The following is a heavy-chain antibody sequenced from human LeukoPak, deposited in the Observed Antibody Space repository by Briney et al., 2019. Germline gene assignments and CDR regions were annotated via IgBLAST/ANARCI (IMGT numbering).Heavy chain of an antibody. CDR3: ARIGRDYGDNFDY. Sequence: PGGSLRLSCAASGFTFSSSWMSWVRQAPGKGLEWVANIKQDGSEKSYVDSVKGRFTISRDNAKNSLYLQMNSLRAEDTAVYYCARIGRDYGDNFDYWGQGTLVTVSS. J-gene: IGHJ4*02. V-gene: IGHV3-7*05. D-gene: IGHD4-17*01. CDR2: IKQDGSEK. CDR1: GFTFSSSW.